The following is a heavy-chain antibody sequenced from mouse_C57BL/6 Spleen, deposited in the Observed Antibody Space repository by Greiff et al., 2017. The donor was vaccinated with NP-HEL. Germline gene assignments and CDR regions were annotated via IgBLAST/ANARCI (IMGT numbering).Heavy chain of an antibody. CDR1: GFTFSSYA. D-gene: IGHD2-3*01. CDR3: GGEDGYYHVLFAY. J-gene: IGHJ3*01. V-gene: IGHV5-4*01. Sequence: EVKLVESGGGLVKPGGSLKLSCAASGFTFSSYAMSWVRQTPEKRLEWVATISDGGSYTYYPDNVKGRFTISRDNAKNNLYLQMSQLKSEDTAMYDCGGEDGYYHVLFAYWGQGTLVTVSA. CDR2: ISDGGSYT.